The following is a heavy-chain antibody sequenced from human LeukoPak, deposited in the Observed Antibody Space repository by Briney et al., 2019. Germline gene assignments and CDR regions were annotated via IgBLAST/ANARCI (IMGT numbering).Heavy chain of an antibody. V-gene: IGHV3-33*01. CDR3: ARVEICSGGSCYPGYYYGMDV. CDR2: IWYDGSNK. CDR1: GFTFSSYG. D-gene: IGHD2-15*01. J-gene: IGHJ6*02. Sequence: GRSLRLSCAASGFTFSSYGMHWVRQAPGKGLEWVAVIWYDGSNKYYADSVKGRFTISRDNSKNTLYLQMNSLRAEDTAVYYCARVEICSGGSCYPGYYYGMDVWGQGTTVTVSS.